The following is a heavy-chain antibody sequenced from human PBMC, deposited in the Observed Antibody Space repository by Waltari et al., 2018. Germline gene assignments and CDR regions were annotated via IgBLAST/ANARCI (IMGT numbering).Heavy chain of an antibody. V-gene: IGHV3-23*01. CDR1: GFTFSDYA. CDR2: IRGSGDSP. Sequence: EMQLLESGGGLVQPGGSLRLSCEGSGFTFSDYAMSWVRQAPGKGLEGVSAIRGSGDSPYYAEAVKGRFTISRDKSKNTLYLQMNSLRAEDTAVYYCAKDWRRRLDYLDWLLFALDYWGQGTLVTVSS. D-gene: IGHD3-9*01. J-gene: IGHJ4*02. CDR3: AKDWRRRLDYLDWLLFALDY.